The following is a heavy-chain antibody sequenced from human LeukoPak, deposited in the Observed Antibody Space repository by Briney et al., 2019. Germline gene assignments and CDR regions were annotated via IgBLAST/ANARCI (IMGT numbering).Heavy chain of an antibody. CDR3: ARGAATSDMDV. Sequence: SETLSLTCTVSGGSISNYYWTWIRQPAGKGLEWIGRVYTTGTTNYNPSLNSRVTMSVDTSKNQFSLKLSSVTAADTAVYYCARGAATSDMDVWGKGTTVTISS. J-gene: IGHJ6*03. CDR1: GGSISNYY. V-gene: IGHV4-4*07. CDR2: VYTTGTT. D-gene: IGHD6-25*01.